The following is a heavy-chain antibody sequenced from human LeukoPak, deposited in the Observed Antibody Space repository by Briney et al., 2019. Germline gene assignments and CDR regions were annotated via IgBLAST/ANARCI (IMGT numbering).Heavy chain of an antibody. J-gene: IGHJ4*02. CDR2: ISYDGSNK. Sequence: GGSLRLSCAASGFTFSSYGMHWVRQAPGKGLEWVAVISYDGSNKYYADSVKGRFTISRDNSKNTLYLQMNSLRAEDTAVYYCAKDLDIVVVPAANTPFDYWGRGTLVTVSS. CDR1: GFTFSSYG. V-gene: IGHV3-30*18. CDR3: AKDLDIVVVPAANTPFDY. D-gene: IGHD2-2*01.